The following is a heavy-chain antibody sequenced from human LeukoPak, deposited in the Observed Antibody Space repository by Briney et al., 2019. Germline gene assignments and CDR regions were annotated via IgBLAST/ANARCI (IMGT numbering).Heavy chain of an antibody. CDR2: ISYDGSNK. J-gene: IGHJ1*01. CDR1: GFTFSSYG. V-gene: IGHV3-30*03. D-gene: IGHD6-13*01. Sequence: PGGSLRLSCAASGFTFSSYGMHWVRQAPGKGLEWVAVISYDGSNKYYADSVKGRFTISRDNSKNTLYLQMNSLRAEDTAVYYCARRSNRIAAANWGQGTLVTVSS. CDR3: ARRSNRIAAAN.